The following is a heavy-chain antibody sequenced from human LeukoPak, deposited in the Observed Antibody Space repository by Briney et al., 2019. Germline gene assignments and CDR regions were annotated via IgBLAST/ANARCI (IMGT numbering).Heavy chain of an antibody. V-gene: IGHV3-30*02. CDR1: GFTFSSYG. CDR2: IRYDGSNK. Sequence: GSLRLSCAASGFTFSSYGMHWVRQAPGKGLEWVAFIRYDGSNKYYADSVKGRFTISRDNSKNTLYLQMNSLRAEDTAVYYCAKALYGDGIAARPNYYYYYMDVWGKGTTVTVSS. J-gene: IGHJ6*03. D-gene: IGHD6-6*01. CDR3: AKALYGDGIAARPNYYYYYMDV.